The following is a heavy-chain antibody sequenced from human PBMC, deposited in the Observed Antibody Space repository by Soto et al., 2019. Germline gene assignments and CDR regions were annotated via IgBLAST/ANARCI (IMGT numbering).Heavy chain of an antibody. D-gene: IGHD1-26*01. CDR1: GFTFSSYS. Sequence: LRLSCAASGFTFSSYSMNWARQAPGKGLEWVSSISSSSSYIYYADSVKGRFTISRDNAKNSLYLQMNSLRAEDTAVYYCARDALPIREAFDIWGQGTMVTV. CDR2: ISSSSSYI. V-gene: IGHV3-21*01. J-gene: IGHJ3*02. CDR3: ARDALPIREAFDI.